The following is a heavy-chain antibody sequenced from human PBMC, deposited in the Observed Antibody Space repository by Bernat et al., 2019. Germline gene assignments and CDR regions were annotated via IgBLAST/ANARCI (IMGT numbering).Heavy chain of an antibody. Sequence: EVQLVGSGGGLFQPGGSLRLSCVASGFSFSTYNMHWVRQAPEKGLEYVSAITADGGSTYYADSVKGRFTISRDNSKNTLYSQMDSLRVEDMAVYYCVRGTTYGSYDHWGQGTLVIVSS. CDR3: VRGTTYGSYDH. CDR2: ITADGGST. J-gene: IGHJ5*02. CDR1: GFSFSTYN. D-gene: IGHD3-10*01. V-gene: IGHV3-64*07.